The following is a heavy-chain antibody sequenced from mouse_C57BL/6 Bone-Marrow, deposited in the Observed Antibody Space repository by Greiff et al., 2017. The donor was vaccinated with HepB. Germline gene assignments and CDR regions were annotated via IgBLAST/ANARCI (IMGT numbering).Heavy chain of an antibody. Sequence: EVKLVESGEGLVKPGGSLKLSCAASGFTFSSYAMSWVRQTPEKRLEWVAYISSGGDYIYYADTVKGRFTISRDNARNTLYLQMSSLKSEDTAMYYCTRGGYYGSSYVAWFAYWGQGTLVTVSA. D-gene: IGHD1-1*01. CDR2: ISSGGDYI. V-gene: IGHV5-9-1*02. CDR1: GFTFSSYA. CDR3: TRGGYYGSSYVAWFAY. J-gene: IGHJ3*01.